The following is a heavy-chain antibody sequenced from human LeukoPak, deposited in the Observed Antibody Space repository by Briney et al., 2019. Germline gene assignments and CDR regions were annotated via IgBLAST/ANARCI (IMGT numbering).Heavy chain of an antibody. D-gene: IGHD3-22*01. J-gene: IGHJ4*02. CDR3: ARAGHYYDSNGYGQFDY. V-gene: IGHV4-31*03. Sequence: SETLSLTCTVSGGSISSGGYYWSWIRQHPGKGLEWIGYIYYSGSTYYNPSLKSRVTISVDTSKNQFSLKLSSVTAADTAVYYCARAGHYYDSNGYGQFDYWGQGTLVTVSS. CDR1: GGSISSGGYY. CDR2: IYYSGST.